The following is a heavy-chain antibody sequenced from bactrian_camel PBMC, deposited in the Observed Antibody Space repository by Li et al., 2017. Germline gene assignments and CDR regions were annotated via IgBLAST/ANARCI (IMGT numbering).Heavy chain of an antibody. D-gene: IGHD2*01. CDR1: GYIDSDYL. J-gene: IGHJ4*01. V-gene: IGHV3S53*01. CDR2: IDRDGTT. Sequence: VQLVESGGGSVQAGGSLRLSCVGSGYIDSDYLMGWSRQAPGKQREGVAAIDRDGTTVYKDSVKGRFTTSRDNAKSTLYLQMTSLKPEDTAVYYCAAGPEYCSGGYCYHNYWGQGTQVTV. CDR3: AAGPEYCSGGYCYHNY.